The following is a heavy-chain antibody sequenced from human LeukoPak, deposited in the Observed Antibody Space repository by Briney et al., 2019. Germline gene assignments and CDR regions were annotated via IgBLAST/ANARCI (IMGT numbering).Heavy chain of an antibody. Sequence: GGSLGLSCAASGFTFSSYAMSWVRQAPGKGLEWVSDISGSGDSTYYADSVKGRFTISRDTSKNTLYLQMNSLRAEDTAVYYCARSRGSYWVPEFDYWGQGTLVTVSS. CDR1: GFTFSSYA. D-gene: IGHD1-26*01. CDR3: ARSRGSYWVPEFDY. V-gene: IGHV3-23*01. CDR2: ISGSGDST. J-gene: IGHJ4*02.